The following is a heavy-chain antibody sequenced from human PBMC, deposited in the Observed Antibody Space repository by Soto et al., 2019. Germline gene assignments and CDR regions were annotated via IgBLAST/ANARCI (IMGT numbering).Heavy chain of an antibody. CDR3: ARGLILWFGELSRRGGYYYYMDV. CDR2: INDSGNI. V-gene: IGHV4-34*01. CDR1: GGSFSGYQ. D-gene: IGHD3-10*01. Sequence: QVQLQQWGAGLLKPSETLSLTCAVYGGSFSGYQWTWIRQTPGKGLEWIGEINDSGNINYNPSLRSRVTLLVDTAKKQISLKLSSVTAADTAVYYCARGLILWFGELSRRGGYYYYMDVCGKGTSVTVSS. J-gene: IGHJ6*03.